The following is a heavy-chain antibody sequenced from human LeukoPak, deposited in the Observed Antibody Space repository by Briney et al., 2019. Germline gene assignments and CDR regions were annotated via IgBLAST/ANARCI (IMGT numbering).Heavy chain of an antibody. CDR1: GLTFSSYA. CDR2: ITYNGDNT. CDR3: VGYCALTNCLCDY. V-gene: IGHV3-64D*09. Sequence: PGGSLRLSCSASGLTFSSYAMHWVRQAPGEGLEVVSAITYNGDNTYYADSVKGRFTISRDISKKTLYLHMSSLQPEDTAVYYCVGYCALTNCLCDYCGQGSLVTVSS. J-gene: IGHJ4*02. D-gene: IGHD2-15*01.